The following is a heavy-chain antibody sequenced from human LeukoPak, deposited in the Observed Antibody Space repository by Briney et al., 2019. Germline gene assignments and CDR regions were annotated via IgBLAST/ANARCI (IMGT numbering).Heavy chain of an antibody. CDR2: IYYSGNS. D-gene: IGHD6-19*01. Sequence: PSETLSLTCTVSGGSIRSNYYWGWIRQPPGKGLEWIGSIYYSGNSYYNPSLKSRVTMSIDTSKNQFSLKVNSVTAADTAVYYCAKSSGWYRDAFDIWGHGTMVTVSS. J-gene: IGHJ3*02. CDR1: GGSIRSNYY. V-gene: IGHV4-39*07. CDR3: AKSSGWYRDAFDI.